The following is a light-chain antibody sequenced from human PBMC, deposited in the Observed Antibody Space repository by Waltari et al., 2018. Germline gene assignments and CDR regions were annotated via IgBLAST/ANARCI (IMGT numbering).Light chain of an antibody. V-gene: IGLV2-11*01. Sequence: QSALTQPRSVSGTPGQSVTLSCAGSRNDLGTYNYVSWYQHHPGRAPKLMSYDVSKRPSGVPDRFSGSKSGYTASLTISGLQAEDEADYYCCAYAGSYTVIFGGGTKLTVL. J-gene: IGLJ2*01. CDR1: RNDLGTYNY. CDR3: CAYAGSYTVI. CDR2: DVS.